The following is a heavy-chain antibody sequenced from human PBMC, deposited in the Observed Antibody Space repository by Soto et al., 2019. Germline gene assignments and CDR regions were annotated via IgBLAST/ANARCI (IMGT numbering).Heavy chain of an antibody. CDR3: ASATVVAATFDF. D-gene: IGHD2-15*01. CDR1: GFAFRSYN. Sequence: PGGSLTLSCAASGFAFRSYNMNWVRQAPGKGLEWVASISSGSSNIYYADSMKGRFTISRDNAKNSLFLQMDSLRAEDSAVYYCASATVVAATFDFWGQGTLVTVSS. J-gene: IGHJ4*02. CDR2: ISSGSSNI. V-gene: IGHV3-21*01.